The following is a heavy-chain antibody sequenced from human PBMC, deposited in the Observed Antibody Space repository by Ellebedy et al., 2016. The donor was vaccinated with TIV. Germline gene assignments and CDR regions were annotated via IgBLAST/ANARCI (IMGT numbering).Heavy chain of an antibody. CDR1: GFTFSSYA. V-gene: IGHV3-23*01. J-gene: IGHJ4*02. CDR2: ISAGGGST. CDR3: AKEAAGYSSGWYFDY. D-gene: IGHD6-19*01. Sequence: GESLKISCAASGFTFSSYAMNWVRQAPGKGLEWVSSISAGGGSTYYADSVKGRFTISRDNSKNTLDLQMNSLRAEDTAVYYCAKEAAGYSSGWYFDYWGQGTLVTVSS.